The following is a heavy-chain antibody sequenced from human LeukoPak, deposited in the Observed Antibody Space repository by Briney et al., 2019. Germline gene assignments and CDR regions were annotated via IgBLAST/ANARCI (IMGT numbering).Heavy chain of an antibody. J-gene: IGHJ4*02. CDR1: GGSFSGYY. Sequence: SETLSLTCAVYGGSFSGYYWSWIRQPPGKGLEWIGEINHSGSTNYNPSLKSRVTISVDTSKNQFSLKLSSVTAADTAVYYCASRSIAAAGRRPFDYWGQGTLVTVSS. CDR3: ASRSIAAAGRRPFDY. CDR2: INHSGST. V-gene: IGHV4-34*01. D-gene: IGHD6-13*01.